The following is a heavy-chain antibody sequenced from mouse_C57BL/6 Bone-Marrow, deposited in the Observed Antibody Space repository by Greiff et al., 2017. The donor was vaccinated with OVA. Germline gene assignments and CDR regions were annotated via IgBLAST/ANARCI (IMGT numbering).Heavy chain of an antibody. CDR3: ARYFYDYGSSLAY. V-gene: IGHV1-69*01. Sequence: QVQLQQPGAELVMPGASVKLSCKASGYTFTSYWMHWVKQRPGQGLEWIGEIDPSDSYTNYNQKFKGKSTLTVDKSSSTAYMQLSSLTSEDSAVYYCARYFYDYGSSLAYWGQGTMVTVSA. D-gene: IGHD1-1*01. J-gene: IGHJ3*01. CDR1: GYTFTSYW. CDR2: IDPSDSYT.